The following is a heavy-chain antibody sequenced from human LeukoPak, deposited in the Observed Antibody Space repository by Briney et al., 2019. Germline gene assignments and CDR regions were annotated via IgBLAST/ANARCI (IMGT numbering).Heavy chain of an antibody. J-gene: IGHJ3*02. CDR1: GGSISSSSYY. Sequence: PSETLSLTCTVSGGSISSSSYYWGWIRQPPGKGLEWIGSIYYSGSTYYNPSLKSRVAISVDTSKNQFSLKLSSVTAADTAVYYCARDFDQLVAFDIWGQGTMVTVSS. CDR3: ARDFDQLVAFDI. CDR2: IYYSGST. D-gene: IGHD2-2*01. V-gene: IGHV4-39*07.